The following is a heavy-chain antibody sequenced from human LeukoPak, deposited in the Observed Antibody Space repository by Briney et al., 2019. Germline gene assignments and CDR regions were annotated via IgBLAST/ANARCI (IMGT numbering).Heavy chain of an antibody. CDR1: GGSISSNSYN. V-gene: IGHV4-39*07. CDR2: IYYSGTT. CDR3: ARADDRRDGYINDAFDI. D-gene: IGHD5-24*01. J-gene: IGHJ3*02. Sequence: SETLSLACTVSGGSISSNSYNWGWIRQPPGKGLEWIGTIYYSGTTYYNPSLKSRVTISVDTSKTQFSLNLNSVTAADTATYYCARADDRRDGYINDAFDIWGQGTMVTVSS.